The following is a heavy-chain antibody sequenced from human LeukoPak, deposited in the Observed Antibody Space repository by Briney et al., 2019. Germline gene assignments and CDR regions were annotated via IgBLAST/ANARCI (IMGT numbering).Heavy chain of an antibody. CDR2: ISYDGSNK. Sequence: GRSLRLSCAASGFTFSSYGMHWVRQAPGMGLEWVAVISYDGSNKYYADSVKGRFTISRDNSKNTLYLQMNSLRAEDTAVYYCAKRRDYYYYGMDVWGQGTTVTVSS. J-gene: IGHJ6*02. CDR1: GFTFSSYG. CDR3: AKRRDYYYYGMDV. V-gene: IGHV3-30*18.